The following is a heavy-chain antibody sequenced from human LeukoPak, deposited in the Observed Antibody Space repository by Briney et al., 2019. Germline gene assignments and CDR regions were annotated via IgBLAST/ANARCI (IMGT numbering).Heavy chain of an antibody. Sequence: GGSLRLSCAASGFTLSNYWMSWVCQAPGKGLEWVAHIKQDGSDKYYVDSVKGRFTISRDSAKNSLYLQMNSLRVEDTAVYYCAKYATSSGSRWLEPWGQGTLVTVSS. V-gene: IGHV3-7*01. CDR3: AKYATSSGSRWLEP. CDR2: IKQDGSDK. CDR1: GFTLSNYW. J-gene: IGHJ5*02. D-gene: IGHD6-19*01.